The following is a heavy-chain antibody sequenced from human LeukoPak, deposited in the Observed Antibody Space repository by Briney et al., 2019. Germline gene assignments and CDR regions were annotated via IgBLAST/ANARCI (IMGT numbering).Heavy chain of an antibody. CDR2: ISSSSSYI. Sequence: GGSPRLSCAASGFTFSSYSMNWVRQAPGKGLEWVSSISSSSSYIYYADSVKGRFTISRDNAKNSLYLQMNSLRAEDTAVYYCARNVLLWFGELLYPLDYWGQGTLVTVSS. CDR1: GFTFSSYS. V-gene: IGHV3-21*01. J-gene: IGHJ4*02. D-gene: IGHD3-10*01. CDR3: ARNVLLWFGELLYPLDY.